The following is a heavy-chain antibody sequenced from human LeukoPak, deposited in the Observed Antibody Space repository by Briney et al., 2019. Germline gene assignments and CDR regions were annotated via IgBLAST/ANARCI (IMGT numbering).Heavy chain of an antibody. J-gene: IGHJ4*02. V-gene: IGHV4-39*01. CDR2: IYYSGST. CDR1: GGYISSNY. Sequence: KPSETLSLTCAVSGGYISSNYWGWIRQPPGKGLEWIGSIYYSGSTTYNPSLKSRVTISEDTSKNQFSLRLTSVTAADTAVYYCARRGSGPLYFDFWGQGTLVTVSP. CDR3: ARRGSGPLYFDF. D-gene: IGHD6-19*01.